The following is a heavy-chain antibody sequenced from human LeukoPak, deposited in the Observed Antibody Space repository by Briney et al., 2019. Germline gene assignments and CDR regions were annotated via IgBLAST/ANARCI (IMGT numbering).Heavy chain of an antibody. D-gene: IGHD3-10*01. CDR3: GGFGYEAAVDL. J-gene: IGHJ4*02. V-gene: IGHV3-7*01. Sequence: GGSLRLSCAASGLTFRTYWMTWLRQAPGKGLEWVANIKPDGSETYYVDPVKGRFIISRDNAKNLLYLQMNSLRGEDTAVYYCGGFGYEAAVDLWGQGTLVTVSS. CDR1: GLTFRTYW. CDR2: IKPDGSET.